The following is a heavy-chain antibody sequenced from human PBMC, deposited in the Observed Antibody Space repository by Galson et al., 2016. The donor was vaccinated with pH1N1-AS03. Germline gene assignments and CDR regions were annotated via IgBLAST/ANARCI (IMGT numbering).Heavy chain of an antibody. CDR3: AKDLHFYDSYYLDY. Sequence: SLRLSCAASGFTFNSHAMHWVRQAPGKGLEWVAIMSYDGSTKYYTDSVRDRFTISRDNSKKTLYQHMSSLRAEDTAVYYCAKDLHFYDSYYLDYWGRGTLVIVSS. J-gene: IGHJ4*02. CDR1: GFTFNSHA. CDR2: MSYDGSTK. V-gene: IGHV3-30*18. D-gene: IGHD2/OR15-2a*01.